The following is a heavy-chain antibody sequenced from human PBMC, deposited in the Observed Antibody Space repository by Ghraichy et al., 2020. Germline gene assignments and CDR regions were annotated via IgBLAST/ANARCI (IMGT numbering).Heavy chain of an antibody. CDR1: GFTFSRYE. Sequence: GSLRLSCAASGFTFSRYEMNWVRQAPGKGLEWVSYISSSGSATYYADSVKGRFTVSRDNAKSSLYLQMNSLRAEDTAVYYCVVYCTSATCYYAYWGQGTLVTVSS. CDR3: VVYCTSATCYYAY. D-gene: IGHD2-2*01. V-gene: IGHV3-48*03. J-gene: IGHJ4*02. CDR2: ISSSGSAT.